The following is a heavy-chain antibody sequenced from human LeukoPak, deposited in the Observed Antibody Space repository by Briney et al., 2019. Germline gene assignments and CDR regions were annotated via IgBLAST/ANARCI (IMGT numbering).Heavy chain of an antibody. Sequence: GGSLRLSCAASGFTFDDYAMHWVRQAPGKGLEWVSGISWNSGSIGYADSVKGRFTISRDNAKSSLYLQMNSLRAEDTALYYCATDLGGYCSSTSCQDYWGQGTLVTVSS. J-gene: IGHJ4*02. CDR3: ATDLGGYCSSTSCQDY. V-gene: IGHV3-9*01. CDR1: GFTFDDYA. D-gene: IGHD2-2*01. CDR2: ISWNSGSI.